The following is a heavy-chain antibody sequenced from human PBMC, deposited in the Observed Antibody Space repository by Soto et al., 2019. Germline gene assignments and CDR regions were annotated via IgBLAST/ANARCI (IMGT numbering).Heavy chain of an antibody. CDR1: GFTLSSYV. J-gene: IGHJ6*02. V-gene: IGHV3-30-3*01. Sequence: GGSLRLSCAASGFTLSSYVMHWVRQAPGKGLEWVARISYAGNDNYYADSVKGRFTISRDNSKKTLYLQMTSLRADDTAVYYCARDRQQWLEPAGGALLTGYYSPLAYYGMDVWGQGTTVTVS. CDR3: ARDRQQWLEPAGGALLTGYYSPLAYYGMDV. CDR2: ISYAGNDN. D-gene: IGHD3-9*01.